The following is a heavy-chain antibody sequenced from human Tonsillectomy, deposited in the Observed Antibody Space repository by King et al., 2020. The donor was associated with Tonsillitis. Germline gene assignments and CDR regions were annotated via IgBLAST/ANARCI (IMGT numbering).Heavy chain of an antibody. CDR3: AREEGYYDSSGSDAFDI. J-gene: IGHJ3*02. D-gene: IGHD3-22*01. CDR2: IYYSGST. CDR1: GCSISSYY. Sequence: VQLQESGPGLVKPSETLSLTCTVSGCSISSYYWSWIRQPPGKGLEWIGYIYYSGSTNYNPSLKSRVTISVDTSKNQLSRKLRSVTAADTAVYYCAREEGYYDSSGSDAFDIWGQGTMVTVSS. V-gene: IGHV4-59*01.